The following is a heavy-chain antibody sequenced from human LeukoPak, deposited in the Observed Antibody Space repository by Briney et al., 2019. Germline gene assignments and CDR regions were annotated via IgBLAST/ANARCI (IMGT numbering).Heavy chain of an antibody. V-gene: IGHV3-53*01. Sequence: PGGSLRLSCEVSGFTVSRNYMTWVRQAPGKGLEWVSIVYSGGTTYYADSVKGRFTISRDNYRNMLYLQMNSLRAEDTAVYYCASGYNFGLDYWGQGTLLTVS. CDR2: VYSGGTT. CDR3: ASGYNFGLDY. J-gene: IGHJ4*02. D-gene: IGHD5-18*01. CDR1: GFTVSRNY.